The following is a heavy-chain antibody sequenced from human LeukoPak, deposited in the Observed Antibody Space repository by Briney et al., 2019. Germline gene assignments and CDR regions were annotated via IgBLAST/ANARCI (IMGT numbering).Heavy chain of an antibody. CDR2: INSDGSST. CDR3: ARDPGGYYYDSSGYYYDY. Sequence: GGSLRLSCAASGFTFSSYWMHWVRHAPGKGLVWVSRINSDGSSTIYADSVKGRFTISRDNAKNTLYLQMNSLRAEDTAVYYCARDPGGYYYDSSGYYYDYWGQGTLVTVSS. CDR1: GFTFSSYW. V-gene: IGHV3-74*01. D-gene: IGHD3-22*01. J-gene: IGHJ4*02.